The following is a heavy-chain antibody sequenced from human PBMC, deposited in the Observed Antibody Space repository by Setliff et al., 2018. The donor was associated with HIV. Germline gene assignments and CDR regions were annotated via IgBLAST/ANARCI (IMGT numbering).Heavy chain of an antibody. CDR2: IYYSGST. CDR3: ARGNPDYDILTGYWSHYFDY. CDR1: GGSISSSSYY. Sequence: SETLSLTCTVSGGSISSSSYYWGWIRQPPGKGLEWIGSIYYSGSTNFNPSLKGRVTISLDTSKNQFSLKLNSVTAADTAVYYCARGNPDYDILTGYWSHYFDYWGQGTLVTVSS. V-gene: IGHV4-39*07. D-gene: IGHD3-9*01. J-gene: IGHJ4*02.